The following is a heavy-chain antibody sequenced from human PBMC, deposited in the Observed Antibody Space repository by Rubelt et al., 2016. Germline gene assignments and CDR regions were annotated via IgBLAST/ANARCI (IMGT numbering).Heavy chain of an antibody. CDR1: GYTFTSYG. Sequence: QVQLVQSGAEVKKPGASVKVSCKASGYTFTSYGFDWVRQAPGQGLEWMGVISPPGDTTDYAQAFRGRMDGTRDMSTRTCYMELMSLRSDDTAVYYCARGVGGEKRFDSWGQGTLVAVSS. CDR3: ARGVGGEKRFDS. CDR2: ISPPGDTT. J-gene: IGHJ4*02. D-gene: IGHD3-16*01. V-gene: IGHV1-18*01.